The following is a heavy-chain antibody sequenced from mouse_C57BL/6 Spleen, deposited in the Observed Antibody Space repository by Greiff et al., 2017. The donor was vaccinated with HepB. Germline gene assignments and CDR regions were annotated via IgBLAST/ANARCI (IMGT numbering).Heavy chain of an antibody. CDR3: ARRSPYWYFDV. CDR1: GYTFTSYW. Sequence: VQLQQPGAELVMPGASVKLSCKASGYTFTSYWMHWVKQRPGQGLEWIGEIDPSDSYTNYNQKFKGKSTLTVDKSSSTAYMQISSLTSEDSAVYYCARRSPYWYFDVWGTGTTVTVSS. CDR2: IDPSDSYT. J-gene: IGHJ1*03. V-gene: IGHV1-69*01.